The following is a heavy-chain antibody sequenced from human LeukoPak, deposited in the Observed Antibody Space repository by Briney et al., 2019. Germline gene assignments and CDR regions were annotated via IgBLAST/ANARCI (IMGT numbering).Heavy chain of an antibody. CDR1: GFTFDDYA. J-gene: IGHJ4*02. V-gene: IGHV3-9*01. Sequence: PGGSLRLFCSASGFTFDDYAMHWVRQAPGKGLEWVSGISWNSGSIGYADSVKGRFTISRDNSKNTLYLQMNSLRTEDTAVYYCAKDVEYRAARYRGFFFDYWGQGTLVTVSS. CDR3: AKDVEYRAARYRGFFFDY. CDR2: ISWNSGSI. D-gene: IGHD6-6*01.